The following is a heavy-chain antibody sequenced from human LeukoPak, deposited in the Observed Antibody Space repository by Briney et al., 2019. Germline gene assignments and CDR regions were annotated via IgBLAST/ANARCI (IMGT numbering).Heavy chain of an antibody. J-gene: IGHJ4*02. CDR1: GFTVSSNY. CDR2: IYSGGST. D-gene: IGHD2-21*02. V-gene: IGHV3-66*01. CDR3: AKDLQYCGGDCYSAHALGHSFDY. Sequence: PGGSLRLSCAASGFTVSSNYMSWVRQAPGKGLEWVSVIYSGGSTYYADSVKGRFTISRDNSKNTLYLQMNSLRAEDTAVYYCAKDLQYCGGDCYSAHALGHSFDYWGQGTLVTVSS.